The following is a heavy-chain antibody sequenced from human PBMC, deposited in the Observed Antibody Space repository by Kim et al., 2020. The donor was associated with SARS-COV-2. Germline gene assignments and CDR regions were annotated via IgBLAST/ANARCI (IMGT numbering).Heavy chain of an antibody. CDR1: GFTFSSYT. D-gene: IGHD3-22*01. CDR3: ARDRYYYDTGGLS. Sequence: GGSLRLSCAASGFTFSSYTMNWVRQAPGKGLEWVSSISSSRSYIYYADSVKGRFTISRDNAKNSLYLRMNGLRAEDTAVYYCARDRYYYDTGGLSWGQGTLVTVSS. V-gene: IGHV3-21*01. J-gene: IGHJ5*02. CDR2: ISSSRSYI.